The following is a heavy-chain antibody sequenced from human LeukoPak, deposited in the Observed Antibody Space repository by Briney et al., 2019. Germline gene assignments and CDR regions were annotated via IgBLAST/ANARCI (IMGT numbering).Heavy chain of an antibody. Sequence: ASVKVSCKASGYTFTSYGISWVRQAPGQGLEWMGWISAYNGNTNYAQKLQGRVTMTRNTSISTAYMELSSLRSEDTAVYYCARGPYITMVRGVSGYYGMDVWGQGTTVTVSS. D-gene: IGHD3-10*01. CDR3: ARGPYITMVRGVSGYYGMDV. CDR1: GYTFTSYG. J-gene: IGHJ6*02. CDR2: ISAYNGNT. V-gene: IGHV1-18*01.